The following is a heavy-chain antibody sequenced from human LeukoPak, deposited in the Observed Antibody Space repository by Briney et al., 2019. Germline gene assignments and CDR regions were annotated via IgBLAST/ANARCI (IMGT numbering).Heavy chain of an antibody. CDR3: ARDVDSSGYSPWFDP. D-gene: IGHD3-22*01. CDR2: INWNGGST. Sequence: GGSLRLSCAASGFTFDDYGMSWVRQAPGKGLEGVSGINWNGGSTGYADSVKGRFTISRDNAKNSLYMQMNSLRAEDTAVYYCARDVDSSGYSPWFDPWGQGTLVTVSS. CDR1: GFTFDDYG. V-gene: IGHV3-20*04. J-gene: IGHJ5*02.